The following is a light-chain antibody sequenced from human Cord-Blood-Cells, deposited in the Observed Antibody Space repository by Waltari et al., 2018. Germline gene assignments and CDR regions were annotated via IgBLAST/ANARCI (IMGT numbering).Light chain of an antibody. CDR1: SSNIGAGYD. J-gene: IGLJ2*01. V-gene: IGLV1-40*01. Sequence: QSVLTQPPSVSGAPGQRVTISCTGSSSNIGAGYDVHWYQQLPGTAPKLLIYGNSNRPSGFPDRFSGSKSGTSASLAITGLQAEDEADYYCQSYDSISVVFGGGTKLTVL. CDR2: GNS. CDR3: QSYDSISVV.